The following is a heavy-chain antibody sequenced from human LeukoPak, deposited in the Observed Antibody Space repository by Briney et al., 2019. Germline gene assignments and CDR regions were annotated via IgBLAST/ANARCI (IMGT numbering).Heavy chain of an antibody. CDR2: TYRKGTS. J-gene: IGHJ6*03. D-gene: IGHD2/OR15-2a*01. Sequence: SETLSLTCTVSGYSISNGYYWGWIRRPPGKGLGGVGTTYRKGTSYYNPSLKRRVTISVDTSKNQHSLKVNSVTAADTAEYYCACSAQYSYYYYMDVWGKGTTVTVSS. CDR1: GYSISNGYY. V-gene: IGHV4-38-2*02. CDR3: ACSAQYSYYYYMDV.